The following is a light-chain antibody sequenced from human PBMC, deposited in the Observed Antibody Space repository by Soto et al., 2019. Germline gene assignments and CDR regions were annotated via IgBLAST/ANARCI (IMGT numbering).Light chain of an antibody. Sequence: EIVMTQSPATLSVSPGERATLSCRASQSVSSNLAWYQQKPGQAPRLLIYGASTRATGIPARFSGSGSGTDFTLTISSLEPEHFAVYYCQQRSNWPTFGPGTKVDIK. CDR1: QSVSSN. J-gene: IGKJ3*01. CDR3: QQRSNWPT. V-gene: IGKV3-15*01. CDR2: GAS.